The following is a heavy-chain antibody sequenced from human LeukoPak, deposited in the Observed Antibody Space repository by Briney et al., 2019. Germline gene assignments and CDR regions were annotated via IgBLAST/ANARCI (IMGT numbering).Heavy chain of an antibody. V-gene: IGHV4-34*01. D-gene: IGHD6-13*01. CDR3: ARSPSIAATGNWFDP. Sequence: SETLSPTCAVYGGSFSGYYWSWIRQPPGKGLEWIGEINHSGSTNYNPSLKSRVTISVDTSKNQFSLKLSSVTAADTAVYYCARSPSIAATGNWFDPWGQGTLVTVSS. CDR2: INHSGST. J-gene: IGHJ5*02. CDR1: GGSFSGYY.